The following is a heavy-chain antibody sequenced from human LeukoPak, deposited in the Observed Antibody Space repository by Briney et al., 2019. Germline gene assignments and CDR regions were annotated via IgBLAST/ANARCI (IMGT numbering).Heavy chain of an antibody. V-gene: IGHV4-4*07. J-gene: IGHJ5*02. CDR1: GGSISSYY. CDR3: VRGRYSSGWFKDKNWFDP. D-gene: IGHD6-19*01. CDR2: IYTSGST. Sequence: PSETLSLTCTVSGGSISSYYWSWIRQPAGKGLEWIGRIYTSGSTNYNPSLKSRVTMSVDTSKNQFSLKLSSVTAADTAVYYCVRGRYSSGWFKDKNWFDPWGQGIPVTVSS.